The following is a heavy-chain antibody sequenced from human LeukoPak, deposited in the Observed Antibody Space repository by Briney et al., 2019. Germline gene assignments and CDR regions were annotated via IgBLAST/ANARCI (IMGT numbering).Heavy chain of an antibody. CDR1: GGSIIPTNYY. Sequence: SDTLSLTCTVSGGSIIPTNYYWGWIRQPPGKGLEWIGTIFNSGGTYYNPSLRSRVTISVDTSKNQFSLRLSSVTAADTAVYYCARGPPFGELLSWFDPWGQGTLVTVSS. CDR2: IFNSGGT. J-gene: IGHJ5*02. D-gene: IGHD3-10*01. CDR3: ARGPPFGELLSWFDP. V-gene: IGHV4-39*07.